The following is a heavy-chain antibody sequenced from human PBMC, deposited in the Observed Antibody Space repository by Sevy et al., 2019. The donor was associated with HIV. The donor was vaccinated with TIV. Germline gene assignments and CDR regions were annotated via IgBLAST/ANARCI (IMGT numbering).Heavy chain of an antibody. CDR3: ARDPSRRNAFDI. V-gene: IGHV3-21*01. CDR1: GFTFSSYS. CDR2: ISSSSSYI. Sequence: GGSLRLSCAASGFTFSSYSMNWVRQAPGKGLEWVSSISSSSSYIYYADSVKGQFTISRDNAKNSLYLQMNSLRAEDTAVYYCARDPSRRNAFDIWGQGTMVTVSS. J-gene: IGHJ3*02.